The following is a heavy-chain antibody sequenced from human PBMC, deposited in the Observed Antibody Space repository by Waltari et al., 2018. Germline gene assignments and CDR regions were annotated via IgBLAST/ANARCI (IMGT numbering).Heavy chain of an antibody. CDR3: ARQWRYDFWSGYGLGY. CDR2: IYYSGST. CDR1: GGSISSSSYY. J-gene: IGHJ4*02. D-gene: IGHD3-3*01. Sequence: QLQLQESGPGLVKPSETLSLTCTVSGGSISSSSYYWCWIRQPPGKGLEWIGSIYYSGSTYYNQSLKSRVTISVDTSKNQFSLKLSSVTAADTAVYYCARQWRYDFWSGYGLGYWGQGTLVTVSS. V-gene: IGHV4-39*01.